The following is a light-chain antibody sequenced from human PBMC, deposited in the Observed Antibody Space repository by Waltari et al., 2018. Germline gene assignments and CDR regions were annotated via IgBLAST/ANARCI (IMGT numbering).Light chain of an antibody. CDR2: DAS. J-gene: IGKJ1*01. Sequence: EIVFTQSPATLSFAPGERATLPCRASQSVSSSYLAWYQQKPGLAPRLLIYDASSRATGIPDRFSGSGSGTDFTLTISRLEPEDFAVYYCQQYGSSPWTFGQGTKVEIK. V-gene: IGKV3D-20*01. CDR3: QQYGSSPWT. CDR1: QSVSSSY.